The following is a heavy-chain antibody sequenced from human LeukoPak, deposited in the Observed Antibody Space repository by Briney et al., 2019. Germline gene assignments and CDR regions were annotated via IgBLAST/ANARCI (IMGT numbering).Heavy chain of an antibody. Sequence: SVKVSCKASGGTFSSYAISWVRQAPGQGLEWMGRIIPIFGTANYAQKFQGRVTITTDESTSTAYMELSSLRSEDTAVYYCARDGGGLRYAGPLDYWGQGTMVTVSS. CDR3: ARDGGGLRYAGPLDY. CDR2: IIPIFGTA. V-gene: IGHV1-69*05. CDR1: GGTFSSYA. J-gene: IGHJ4*02. D-gene: IGHD4-17*01.